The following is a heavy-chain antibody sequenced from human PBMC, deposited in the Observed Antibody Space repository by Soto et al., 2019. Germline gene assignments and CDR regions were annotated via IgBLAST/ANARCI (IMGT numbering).Heavy chain of an antibody. J-gene: IGHJ3*02. CDR3: VRDRGGYNSDAFDI. Sequence: ASVKVSCKASGYTFTNYYMHWVRQAPGQGLEWMGIINPSGGTTTYAQKFQGRVTMTRDTSTSTVYMDLSSLRSEDTAVYYCVRDRGGYNSDAFDIWGQGTMVTVSS. V-gene: IGHV1-46*01. CDR1: GYTFTNYY. CDR2: INPSGGTT. D-gene: IGHD5-12*01.